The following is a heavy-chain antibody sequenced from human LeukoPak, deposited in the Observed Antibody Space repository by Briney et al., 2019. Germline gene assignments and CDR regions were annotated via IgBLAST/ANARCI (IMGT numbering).Heavy chain of an antibody. D-gene: IGHD2-15*01. CDR2: LSYDESNE. CDR1: GFTFSSYA. CDR3: VTPLVVIDY. V-gene: IGHV3-30*04. J-gene: IGHJ4*02. Sequence: PGGSLRLSCAASGFTFSSYAMHWVRQAPGKGLEWVAVLSYDESNEYYADSVKGRFTISRDSSKNTLYLQMNSLRTEDTAVYYCVTPLVVIDYWGQGTLVTVSS.